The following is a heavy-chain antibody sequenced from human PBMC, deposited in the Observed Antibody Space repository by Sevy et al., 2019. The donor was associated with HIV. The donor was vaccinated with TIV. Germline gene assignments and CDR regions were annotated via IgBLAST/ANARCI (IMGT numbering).Heavy chain of an antibody. CDR3: ARMLSSSWSRGIDY. CDR1: GFTFSSYS. V-gene: IGHV3-48*01. D-gene: IGHD6-13*01. J-gene: IGHJ4*02. CDR2: ISSSGSSI. Sequence: GGSLRLSCVASGFTFSSYSMKLVRQAPGKGLESVSYISSSGSSIYYKDSVKGRFTISRDNAKNSMYLQMNSLRAEDTAVYYCARMLSSSWSRGIDYWGQGTLVTVSS.